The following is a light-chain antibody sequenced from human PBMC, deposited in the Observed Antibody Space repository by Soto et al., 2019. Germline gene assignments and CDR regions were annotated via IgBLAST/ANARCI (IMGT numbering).Light chain of an antibody. Sequence: EIVMTQSPVTLSVSPGERATLSCRASQSVSSNVAWYQQKPGQAPRLLIYQTSARANGIPARFSGSGSGTDFTLTISNLQSEDFALYYCQHYSGWPPVFGQGTKVEIK. CDR1: QSVSSN. J-gene: IGKJ2*01. CDR2: QTS. CDR3: QHYSGWPPV. V-gene: IGKV3-15*01.